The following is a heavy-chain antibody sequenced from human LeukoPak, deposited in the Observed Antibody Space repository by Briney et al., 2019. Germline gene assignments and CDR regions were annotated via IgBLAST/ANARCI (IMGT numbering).Heavy chain of an antibody. Sequence: GGSLRLSCAASGFTFSHYWMHWVRQAPGKGLVWVSRIYNDGSSTSYADSVKGRFTISRDNAKNSLYLQMNSLRAEDTALYYCAKDTSGDSGYDSLMDVWGKGTTVTISS. CDR2: IYNDGSST. J-gene: IGHJ6*04. CDR3: AKDTSGDSGYDSLMDV. V-gene: IGHV3-74*01. CDR1: GFTFSHYW. D-gene: IGHD5-12*01.